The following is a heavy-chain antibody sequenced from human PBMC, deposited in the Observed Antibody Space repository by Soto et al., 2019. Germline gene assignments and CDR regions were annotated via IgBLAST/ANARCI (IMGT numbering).Heavy chain of an antibody. V-gene: IGHV3-30-3*01. CDR1: GFTFMGYP. Sequence: QVQLVESGGGVVQPGGPRRLPFAASGFTFMGYPMHWVPQAPGKGLEWVAVISYDGNTQYYADSVKGRFTVSRDNSNNILYVEMNNLRDEDTAMYYCAKETNAYEINFWGQGTLVTVSP. CDR2: ISYDGNTQ. D-gene: IGHD3-9*01. CDR3: AKETNAYEINF. J-gene: IGHJ4*02.